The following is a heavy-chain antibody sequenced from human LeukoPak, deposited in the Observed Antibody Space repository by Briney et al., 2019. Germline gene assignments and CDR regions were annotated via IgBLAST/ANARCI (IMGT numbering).Heavy chain of an antibody. CDR3: ARANPYYGMDV. CDR1: GFTVSSNY. J-gene: IGHJ6*02. CDR2: IYSGGST. Sequence: PGGSLRLSCAASGFTVSSNYMSWVRQAPGKGLEWVSVIYSGGSTYYADSVKGRFTISRDNSKNTLYLQMNSLGAEDTAVYYCARANPYYGMDVWGQGTTVTVSS. V-gene: IGHV3-53*01.